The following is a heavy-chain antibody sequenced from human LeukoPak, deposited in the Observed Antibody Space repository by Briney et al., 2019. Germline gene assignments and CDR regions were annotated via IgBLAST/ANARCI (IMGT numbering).Heavy chain of an antibody. Sequence: GGSLRLSCAAAGFTFSSYWMSWVRQAPGKGLEWVANIKQDGSEKYYVDSVKGRFTISRDNAKNSLYLQMNSLRAEDTAVYYCARGAGYSGYEGYYYYYMDVWGKGTTVTVSS. CDR2: IKQDGSEK. J-gene: IGHJ6*03. D-gene: IGHD5-12*01. V-gene: IGHV3-7*01. CDR3: ARGAGYSGYEGYYYYYMDV. CDR1: GFTFSSYW.